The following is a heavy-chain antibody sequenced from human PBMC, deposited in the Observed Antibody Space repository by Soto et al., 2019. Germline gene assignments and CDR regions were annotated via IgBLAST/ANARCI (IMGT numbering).Heavy chain of an antibody. CDR2: INPSGGST. D-gene: IGHD6-13*01. V-gene: IGHV1-46*01. CDR3: ARQQLSY. Sequence: QVQLVQSGAEVKKPGASVKVSCKASGYTFTSYYMHWVRQAPGQGLEWMGIINPSGGSTSYAQKFKGRGSRTRDTSTSTVYMELSSLRSEETAVYYCARQQLSYWGQGTLVTVSS. J-gene: IGHJ4*02. CDR1: GYTFTSYY.